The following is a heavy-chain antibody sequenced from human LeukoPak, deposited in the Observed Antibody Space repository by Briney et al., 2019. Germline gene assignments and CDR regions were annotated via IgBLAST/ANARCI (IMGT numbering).Heavy chain of an antibody. CDR1: GYTFTGYY. V-gene: IGHV1-2*02. D-gene: IGHD1-26*01. Sequence: GASVKVSCKASGYTFTGYYIHWVRQAPGQGLEWMGWINPNSGGTNYAQNFQGMVTMTRDTSISTAYMELSRLRSDVTAVYYFASVISGSLYYWGQGTLVTVSS. CDR2: INPNSGGT. J-gene: IGHJ4*02. CDR3: ASVISGSLYY.